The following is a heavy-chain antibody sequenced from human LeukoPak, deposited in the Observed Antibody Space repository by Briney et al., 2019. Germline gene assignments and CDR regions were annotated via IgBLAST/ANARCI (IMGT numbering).Heavy chain of an antibody. CDR1: GGSISSSSYY. CDR3: ARNRVVGAPNFDY. D-gene: IGHD1-26*01. Sequence: SETLSLTCTVSGGSISSSSYYWGWIRQPPGKGLEWIGSIYYSGSTYYNPSLKSRVTISLDTSKNQFSLRLTSVTAADTAVYYCARNRVVGAPNFDYWGQGTLVTVFS. J-gene: IGHJ4*02. V-gene: IGHV4-39*07. CDR2: IYYSGST.